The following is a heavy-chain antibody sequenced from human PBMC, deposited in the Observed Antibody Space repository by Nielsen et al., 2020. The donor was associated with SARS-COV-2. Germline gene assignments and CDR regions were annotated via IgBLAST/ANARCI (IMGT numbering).Heavy chain of an antibody. D-gene: IGHD3-10*01. CDR3: ARGRGFDY. CDR1: GFTISNYG. CDR2: MSSSGGTI. J-gene: IGHJ4*02. V-gene: IGHV3-48*03. Sequence: GESLKISCAASGFTISNYGMNWVRQAPGKGLEWVSHMSSSGGTIYYADSVKGRFTISRDNAKNSVYLQVNSLSAEDTAVYYCARGRGFDYWGQGTLVTVSS.